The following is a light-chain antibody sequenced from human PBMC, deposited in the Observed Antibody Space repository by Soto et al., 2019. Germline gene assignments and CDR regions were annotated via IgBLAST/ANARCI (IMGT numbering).Light chain of an antibody. J-gene: IGLJ2*01. CDR1: SSNLGTNT. CDR3: EAWDDSLYGAV. CDR2: SND. V-gene: IGLV1-44*01. Sequence: QSVLTQPPSASGTPAQRVTISCSGSSSNLGTNTINWYKQLPGTAPKLLIYSNDLRPSGVPDRFSGSKSGTSASLAISGLQSEDGADYYCEAWDDSLYGAVFGGGTKLTVL.